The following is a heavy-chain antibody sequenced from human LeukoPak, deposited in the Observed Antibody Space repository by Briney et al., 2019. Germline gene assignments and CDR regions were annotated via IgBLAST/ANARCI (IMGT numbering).Heavy chain of an antibody. V-gene: IGHV3-21*01. CDR1: GFTLSSYS. D-gene: IGHD3-22*01. Sequence: GGSLRLSCAASGFTLSSYSMNWVRQAPGKGLEWVSSISSSSSYIYYADSVKGRFTISRDNAKNSLYLQMNSLRAEDTAVYYCARNFGGGDSSGPYYWGQGNLVTVSS. CDR3: ARNFGGGDSSGPYY. CDR2: ISSSSSYI. J-gene: IGHJ4*02.